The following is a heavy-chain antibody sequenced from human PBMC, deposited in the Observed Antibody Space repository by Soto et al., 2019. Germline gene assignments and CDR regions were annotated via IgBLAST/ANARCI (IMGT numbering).Heavy chain of an antibody. CDR3: DGAARHPSSGGIDP. J-gene: IGHJ5*01. CDR1: GGSVSSDTYF. Sequence: QVQVQESGPGLVKPSETLSLTCTVSGGSVSSDTYFWTLIRQPPGKGLEWSGHITKSGSNDYNPALKGRVTISIDTSNTQFSLKLRSVTAADTAVYFCDGAARHPSSGGIDPWGQGTLVSVSS. D-gene: IGHD1-26*01. V-gene: IGHV4-61*01. CDR2: ITKSGSN.